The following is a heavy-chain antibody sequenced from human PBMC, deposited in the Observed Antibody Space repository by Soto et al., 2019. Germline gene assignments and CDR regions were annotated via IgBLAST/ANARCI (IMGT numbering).Heavy chain of an antibody. CDR1: GFTFSSYA. CDR2: SSGSGGST. Sequence: EVQLLESGGGLVQPGGSLRLSCAASGFTFSSYAMSWVRQAPGKGLEWVSASSGSGGSTYYAYSVKGRFTISRDNSKNPLYLQMNSLRAEDTAVYYCAKLSGGSGSSNWFDPWGQGTLVTVSS. J-gene: IGHJ5*02. D-gene: IGHD3-10*01. V-gene: IGHV3-23*01. CDR3: AKLSGGSGSSNWFDP.